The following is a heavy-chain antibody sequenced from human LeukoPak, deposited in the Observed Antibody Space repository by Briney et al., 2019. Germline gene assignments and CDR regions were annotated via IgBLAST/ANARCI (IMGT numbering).Heavy chain of an antibody. V-gene: IGHV3-11*01. CDR2: ISNSGSTI. Sequence: AGGSLRLSCAASGFTFSDWFLTWIRQVPGKGLEWVSYISNSGSTIYYADSVKGRFIISRDNAKNSLYLQMNSLRAEDTAVYFCARGHYGLDVWGQGTTVTVSS. CDR3: ARGHYGLDV. J-gene: IGHJ6*02. CDR1: GFTFSDWF.